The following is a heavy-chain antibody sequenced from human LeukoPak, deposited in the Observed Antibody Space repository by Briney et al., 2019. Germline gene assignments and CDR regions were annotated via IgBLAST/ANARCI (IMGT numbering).Heavy chain of an antibody. V-gene: IGHV1-69*13. CDR1: GGTFSSYA. Sequence: SVKVSCKASGGTFSSYAINWVRQAPGHGLEWMGGIIPIFGTANYAQKFQGRVTITADESTSTAYMELSSLRSEDTAVYYCARNSGYDLGHGGNYVDYWGQGTLVTVSS. J-gene: IGHJ4*02. CDR2: IIPIFGTA. D-gene: IGHD5-12*01. CDR3: ARNSGYDLGHGGNYVDY.